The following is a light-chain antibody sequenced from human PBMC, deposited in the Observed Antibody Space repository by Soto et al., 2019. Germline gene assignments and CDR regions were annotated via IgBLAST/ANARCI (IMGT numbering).Light chain of an antibody. CDR2: KAS. CDR1: QTISSW. Sequence: DIQMTQSPSPLSGSVGDRVTITCRASQTISSWLAWYQQKPGKAPKLLIYKASTLKSGVPSRFSGSGSGTEFTLTISSLQPDDFATYYCQHYNSYSEALGQGTKVDIK. J-gene: IGKJ1*01. CDR3: QHYNSYSEA. V-gene: IGKV1-5*03.